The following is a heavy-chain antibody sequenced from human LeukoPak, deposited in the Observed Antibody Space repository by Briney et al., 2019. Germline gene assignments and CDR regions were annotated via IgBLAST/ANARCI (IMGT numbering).Heavy chain of an antibody. CDR3: ARGVEPLAANTLAY. V-gene: IGHV3-53*01. Sequence: GGSLRLSCAASGFTVITNDMTWVRQAQGKGLEWVSVLYSDGNTKYADSVQGRFTISRDNSKNTLYLEMNSLSPDGTAVYYCARGVEPLAANTLAYWGQGTLVTVSS. J-gene: IGHJ4*02. CDR2: LYSDGNT. D-gene: IGHD1-14*01. CDR1: GFTVITND.